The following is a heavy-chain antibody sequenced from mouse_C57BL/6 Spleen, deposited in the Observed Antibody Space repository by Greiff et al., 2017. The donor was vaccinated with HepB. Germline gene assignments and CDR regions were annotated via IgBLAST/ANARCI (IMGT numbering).Heavy chain of an antibody. CDR2: ISNGGGST. D-gene: IGHD1-1*01. J-gene: IGHJ3*01. Sequence: EVMLVESGGGLVQPGGSLKLSCAASGFTFSDYYMYWVRQTPEKRLEWVAYISNGGGSTYYPDTVKGRFTISRDNAKNTLYLQMSRLKSEDTAMYYCARPYYGSSYSAWCAYWGQGTLVTVAA. V-gene: IGHV5-12*01. CDR1: GFTFSDYY. CDR3: ARPYYGSSYSAWCAY.